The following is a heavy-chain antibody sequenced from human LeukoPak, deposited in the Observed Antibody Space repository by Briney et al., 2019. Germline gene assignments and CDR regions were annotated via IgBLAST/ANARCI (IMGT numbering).Heavy chain of an antibody. D-gene: IGHD2-2*01. CDR2: ISYDGSNK. CDR3: ARDCSSTTYYYYGMDV. Sequence: PGRSLRLSCAASGFTFRSYAMHWVRQAPGKGLEWVAVISYDGSNKYYTDSVKGRSTISRDNSKNTLYLQMNSLRAEDTAAYYCARDCSSTTYYYYGMDVWGQGTTVTVSS. V-gene: IGHV3-30-3*01. CDR1: GFTFRSYA. J-gene: IGHJ6*02.